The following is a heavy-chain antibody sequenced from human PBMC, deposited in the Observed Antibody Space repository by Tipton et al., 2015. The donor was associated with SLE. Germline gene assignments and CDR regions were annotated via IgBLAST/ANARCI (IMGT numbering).Heavy chain of an antibody. CDR3: ASLSSRGY. J-gene: IGHJ4*02. V-gene: IGHV1-69*01. CDR1: GGTFSSYA. D-gene: IGHD2-15*01. Sequence: TCTVSGGTFSSYAISWVRQAPGQGLEWMGGIIPIFGTANYAQKFQGRVTIIADESTSTAYMELSSLRSEDTAVYYCASLSSRGYWGQGTLVTVSS. CDR2: IIPIFGTA.